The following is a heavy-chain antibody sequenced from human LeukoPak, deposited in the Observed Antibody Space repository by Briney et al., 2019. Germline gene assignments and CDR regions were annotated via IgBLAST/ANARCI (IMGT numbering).Heavy chain of an antibody. CDR2: ISGSGGST. D-gene: IGHD3-16*01. J-gene: IGHJ4*02. CDR1: GFTFSSHT. V-gene: IGHV3-23*01. CDR3: AKPSANYVWGSSN. Sequence: GGSLRLSCAASGFTFSSHTMSWVRQAPGKGLEWDSAISGSGGSTYYADSVKGRFTISRDNSKNTLYLQMNSLRAEDTAVYYCAKPSANYVWGSSNWGQGTLVTVSS.